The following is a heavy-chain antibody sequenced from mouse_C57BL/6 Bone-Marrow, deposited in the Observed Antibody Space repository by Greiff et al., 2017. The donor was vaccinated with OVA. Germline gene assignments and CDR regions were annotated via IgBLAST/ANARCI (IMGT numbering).Heavy chain of an antibody. D-gene: IGHD1-1*02. CDR3: ARYGGPFAY. Sequence: VQLQQSGAELARPGASVKLSCKASGYTFTSYGISWVKQRTGQGLEWIGEIYPRSGNTYYNEKFKGKATLTADKSSSTAYMELRSLTSEDSAVYFCARYGGPFAYWGQGTLVTVSA. J-gene: IGHJ3*01. CDR2: IYPRSGNT. CDR1: GYTFTSYG. V-gene: IGHV1-81*01.